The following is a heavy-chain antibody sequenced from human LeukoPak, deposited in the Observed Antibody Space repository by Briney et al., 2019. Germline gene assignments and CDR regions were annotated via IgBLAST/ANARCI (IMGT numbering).Heavy chain of an antibody. V-gene: IGHV3-21*01. CDR3: ARATEYYYDSSGYETDGMDV. D-gene: IGHD3-22*01. J-gene: IGHJ6*02. Sequence: KSGGSLRLSCAASGFTFSSYSMNWVRQAPGKGLEWVSSTSSSSSYIYYADSVKGRFTISRDNAKNSLYLQMNSLRAEDTAVYYCARATEYYYDSSGYETDGMDVWGQGTTVTVSS. CDR2: TSSSSSYI. CDR1: GFTFSSYS.